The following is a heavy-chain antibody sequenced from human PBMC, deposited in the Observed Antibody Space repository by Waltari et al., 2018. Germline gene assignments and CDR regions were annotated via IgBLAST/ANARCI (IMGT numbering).Heavy chain of an antibody. V-gene: IGHV4-38-2*02. J-gene: IGHJ5*02. D-gene: IGHD6-13*01. CDR2: IYHSGST. CDR3: ARERVGGIAAAGRDNWFDP. Sequence: QVQLQESGPGLVKPSETLSLTCAVSGYSISSGYYWGWIRQPPGKGLEWIGSIYHSGSTYYNPALKSRVTISVDTSKNQFSLKLSSVTAADTAVYYCARERVGGIAAAGRDNWFDPWGQGTLVTVSS. CDR1: GYSISSGYY.